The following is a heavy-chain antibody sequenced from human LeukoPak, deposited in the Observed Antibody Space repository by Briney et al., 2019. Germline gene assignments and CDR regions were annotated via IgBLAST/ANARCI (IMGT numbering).Heavy chain of an antibody. D-gene: IGHD3-10*01. V-gene: IGHV4-59*02. CDR1: GDSVSTYY. CDR3: ARAVGGDGSGSL. Sequence: TSETLSLTCTVSGDSVSTYYWSWIRQPPGKGLEWIGYIYYRVTSDYNPSLKSRVTMSVDMSTRQISLKLSSVTAADTAVYYCARAVGGDGSGSLWGPGTLVTVSS. J-gene: IGHJ4*02. CDR2: IYYRVTS.